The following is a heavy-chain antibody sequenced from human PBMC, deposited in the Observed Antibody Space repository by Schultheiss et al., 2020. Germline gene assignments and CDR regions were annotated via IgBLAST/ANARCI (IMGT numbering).Heavy chain of an antibody. Sequence: TLSLTCTVSGGSISSYYWSWIRQPPGKGLEWIGYIYYSGSTNYNPSLKSRVTISVDTSKNQFSLKLSSVTAADTAVYYCARAVTTDFDYWGQGTLVTVSS. CDR1: GGSISSYY. J-gene: IGHJ4*02. CDR2: IYYSGST. CDR3: ARAVTTDFDY. D-gene: IGHD4-17*01. V-gene: IGHV4-59*01.